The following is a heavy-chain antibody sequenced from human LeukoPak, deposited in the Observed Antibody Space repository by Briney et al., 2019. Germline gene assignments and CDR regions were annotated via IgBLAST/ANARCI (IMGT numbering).Heavy chain of an antibody. V-gene: IGHV4-34*01. J-gene: IGHJ6*03. CDR2: INHSGST. CDR3: ARGEYSYGRYYYYYMDV. D-gene: IGHD5-18*01. CDR1: GGSFSGYY. Sequence: SETLSLTCAVYGGSFSGYYWSWIRQPPGKGLEWIGEINHSGSTNYSPSLKSRLTISVDTSKNQFSLKLSSVTAADTAVYYCARGEYSYGRYYYYYMDVWGKGTTVTVSS.